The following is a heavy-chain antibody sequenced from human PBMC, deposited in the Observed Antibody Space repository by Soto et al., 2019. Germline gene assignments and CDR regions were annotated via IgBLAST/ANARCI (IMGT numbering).Heavy chain of an antibody. Sequence: QVQLVQSGAEVKKPGASVKVSCKVSGYTLTELSMHWVRQAPGKGLEWRGGFDPEDGETIYAKKFQGRDTMTEDTSTDTAYMELSSLRSEDRAVYYCATGRPLVGTTKGAESCFDPWGQGTLVTVSS. CDR1: GYTLTELS. D-gene: IGHD1-26*01. CDR2: FDPEDGET. V-gene: IGHV1-24*01. CDR3: ATGRPLVGTTKGAESCFDP. J-gene: IGHJ5*02.